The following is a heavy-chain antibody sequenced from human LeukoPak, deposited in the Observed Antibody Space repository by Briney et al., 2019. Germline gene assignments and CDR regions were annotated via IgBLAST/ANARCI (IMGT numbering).Heavy chain of an antibody. Sequence: QPGRSLRLSCAASGFTFDDYAMHWVRQAPGKGLEWVSGISWNSGSIGYADSVKGRFTISRDNAKNSLYLQMNSLRAEDMALYYCAKDIGKVAAGTGGLDYWGQGTLVTVSS. CDR1: GFTFDDYA. CDR2: ISWNSGSI. J-gene: IGHJ4*02. V-gene: IGHV3-9*03. CDR3: AKDIGKVAAGTGGLDY. D-gene: IGHD6-13*01.